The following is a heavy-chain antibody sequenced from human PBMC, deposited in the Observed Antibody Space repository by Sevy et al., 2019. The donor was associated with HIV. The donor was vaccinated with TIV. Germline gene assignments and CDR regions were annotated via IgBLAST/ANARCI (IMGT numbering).Heavy chain of an antibody. Sequence: GGSLRLSCAASGFTFSSYSMNWVRQAPGKGLEWVSSISSSSSYIYYADSVKGRFTISRDNAKNSLYLQMNSLRAEDTAVYYCAGSLAPSSIAAPYYYGMDVWGQGTTVTVSS. CDR1: GFTFSSYS. D-gene: IGHD6-6*01. J-gene: IGHJ6*02. CDR2: ISSSSSYI. V-gene: IGHV3-21*01. CDR3: AGSLAPSSIAAPYYYGMDV.